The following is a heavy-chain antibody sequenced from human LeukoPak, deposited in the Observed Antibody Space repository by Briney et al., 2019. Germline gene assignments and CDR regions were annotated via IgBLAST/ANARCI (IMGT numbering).Heavy chain of an antibody. Sequence: GGSLRLSCVVSGFTVSDNYMSWVRQAPWKGLEWVSAFYSGGNTYYTGSVKGRFIISRDSSKNTLYLQMNNLRPEDTAMYYCAKLPSSGWLDYWGQGTLVTVSS. D-gene: IGHD6-19*01. V-gene: IGHV3-53*01. J-gene: IGHJ4*02. CDR2: FYSGGNT. CDR1: GFTVSDNY. CDR3: AKLPSSGWLDY.